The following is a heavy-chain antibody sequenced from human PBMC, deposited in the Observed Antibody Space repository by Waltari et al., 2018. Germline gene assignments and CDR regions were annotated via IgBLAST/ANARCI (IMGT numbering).Heavy chain of an antibody. V-gene: IGHV4-34*01. J-gene: IGHJ5*02. Sequence: QVQLQQWGAGLLNPSEPLSLTCAVYGGSFGAYSWSWISQPPGKGREWIGEINHSGSTNYNPSLKSRVTISVDTSKNQFSLKLSSVTAADTAVYYCARARGYSYGYSSWGQGTLVTVSS. CDR2: INHSGST. D-gene: IGHD5-18*01. CDR3: ARARGYSYGYSS. CDR1: GGSFGAYS.